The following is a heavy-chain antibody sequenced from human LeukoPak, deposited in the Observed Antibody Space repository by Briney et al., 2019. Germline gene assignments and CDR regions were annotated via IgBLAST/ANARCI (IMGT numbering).Heavy chain of an antibody. V-gene: IGHV3-74*03. CDR1: GFTFSSYW. J-gene: IGHJ4*02. CDR2: INSDGSRT. Sequence: PGRSLRLSCAASGFTFSSYWMDWVRQAPGKGLVWVSRINSDGSRTTYVDSVKGRFTISRDNAKNTLYLQMNSLRAEDTAVYYCARIQQQLVETDYWGQGTLVTVSS. CDR3: ARIQQQLVETDY. D-gene: IGHD6-13*01.